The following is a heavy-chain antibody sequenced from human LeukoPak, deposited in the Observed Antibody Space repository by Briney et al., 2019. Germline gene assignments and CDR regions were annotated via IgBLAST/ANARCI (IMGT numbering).Heavy chain of an antibody. D-gene: IGHD2-2*01. CDR1: GYTFTSYA. CDR2: IIPIFGTA. Sequence: SVKVSCKASGYTFTSYAISWVRQAPGQGLEWMGGIIPIFGTANYAQKFQGRVTITADESTSTAYMELSSLRSEDTAVYYCASYCSSTSCPPWGYYYYMDVWGKGTTVTVSS. CDR3: ASYCSSTSCPPWGYYYYMDV. J-gene: IGHJ6*03. V-gene: IGHV1-69*13.